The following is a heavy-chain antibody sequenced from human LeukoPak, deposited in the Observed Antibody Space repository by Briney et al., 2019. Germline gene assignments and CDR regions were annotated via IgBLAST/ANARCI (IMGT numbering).Heavy chain of an antibody. CDR1: GFTFSSYM. Sequence: PGGSLRLSCAASGFTFSSYMMNWVRQAPGKGLEWVSSINSGSTYTYYTESVKGRFTVSRDNSKNTLYLQMNSLRAEDTAVYYCAKVADYGTTGYYYGMDVWGQGTTVTVSS. D-gene: IGHD4-17*01. CDR3: AKVADYGTTGYYYGMDV. CDR2: INSGSTYT. J-gene: IGHJ6*02. V-gene: IGHV3-21*01.